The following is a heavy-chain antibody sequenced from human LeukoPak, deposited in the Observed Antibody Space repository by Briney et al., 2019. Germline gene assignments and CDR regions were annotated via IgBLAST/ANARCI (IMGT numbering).Heavy chain of an antibody. CDR3: ARDGCSGGSCYYAKYYYYYYMDV. CDR1: GYTFTSYY. J-gene: IGHJ6*03. Sequence: ASVKVSCKASGYTFTSYYMHWVRQAPGQGLEWMGIINPSGGSTSYAQKFQGRVTMTRDTSTSTVYMELSSLRSEDTAVYYCARDGCSGGSCYYAKYYYYYYMDVWGKGTTVTVSS. D-gene: IGHD2-15*01. CDR2: INPSGGST. V-gene: IGHV1-46*01.